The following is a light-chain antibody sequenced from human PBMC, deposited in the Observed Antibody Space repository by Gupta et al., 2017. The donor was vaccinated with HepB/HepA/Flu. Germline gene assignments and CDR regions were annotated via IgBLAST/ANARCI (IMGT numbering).Light chain of an antibody. V-gene: IGKV1-27*01. CDR1: QDISIY. CDR3: QKYNSAPPALT. CDR2: AAS. J-gene: IGKJ3*01. Sequence: DIQMTQSPSSLSASVGDRVTITCRASQDISIYLAWFQQKPGKVPKLLIYAASTLQSGVPSRFSGSGSGTDFTLTISSLQPEDVATYYCQKYNSAPPALTFGPGTKVDIK.